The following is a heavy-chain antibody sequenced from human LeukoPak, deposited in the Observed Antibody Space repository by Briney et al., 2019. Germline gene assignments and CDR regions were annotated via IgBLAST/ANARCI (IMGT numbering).Heavy chain of an antibody. CDR2: ISHSGST. J-gene: IGHJ3*02. CDR1: GGSFSGYY. V-gene: IGHV4-34*01. CDR3: ATDPPDYYDSSGYYYDAFDI. Sequence: SETVSLTCAVYGGSFSGYYWSWIRQPPGKGLEWIGEISHSGSTNYNPSLKSRVTISVDTSKNQFSLKLSSVTAADTAVYYCATDPPDYYDSSGYYYDAFDIWGQGTMVTVSS. D-gene: IGHD3-22*01.